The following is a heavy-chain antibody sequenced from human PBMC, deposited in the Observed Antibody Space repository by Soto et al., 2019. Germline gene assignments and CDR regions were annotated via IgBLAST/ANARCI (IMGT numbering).Heavy chain of an antibody. J-gene: IGHJ6*02. CDR1: GGSISCYY. CDR2: IYYSGST. Sequence: PSETLSLNCTVSGGSISCYYWSWIRQPPEKELEWIGYIYYSGSTNYNPSLKSRVTISVDTSKNQFSLKLSSVTAADTAVYYCAREGRTGGPYYYYGMDVWGQGTTVTVSS. CDR3: AREGRTGGPYYYYGMDV. V-gene: IGHV4-59*01.